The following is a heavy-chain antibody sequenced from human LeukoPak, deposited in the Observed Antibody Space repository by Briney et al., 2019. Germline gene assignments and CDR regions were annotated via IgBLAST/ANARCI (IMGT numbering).Heavy chain of an antibody. J-gene: IGHJ5*02. D-gene: IGHD4-17*01. CDR2: IYSGGST. CDR1: GFTVSSNY. Sequence: GGSLRLSCAASGFTVSSNYMSWVRQAPGKGLEWVSVIYSGGSTYYADSVKGRFTISRDNSKSTLYLQMNSLRAEDTAVYYCARELRPRGFDPWGQGTLVTVSS. CDR3: ARELRPRGFDP. V-gene: IGHV3-66*01.